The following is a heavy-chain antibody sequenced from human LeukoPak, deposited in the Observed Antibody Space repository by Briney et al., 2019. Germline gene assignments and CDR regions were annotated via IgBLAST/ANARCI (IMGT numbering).Heavy chain of an antibody. CDR2: IYPGDSDT. CDR1: GFTFTSYW. D-gene: IGHD5-18*01. J-gene: IGHJ4*02. Sequence: GESLKISCKGSGFTFTSYWIGWVRQMPGKGLEWMGIIYPGDSDTTYSPSFQGQVTISADKSISTAYLQWSSLKASDTAMYYCARTPVDTAMKYYFDYWGQGTLVTVSS. V-gene: IGHV5-51*01. CDR3: ARTPVDTAMKYYFDY.